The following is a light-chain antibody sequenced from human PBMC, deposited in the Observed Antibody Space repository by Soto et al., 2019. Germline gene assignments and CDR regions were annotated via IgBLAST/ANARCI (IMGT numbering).Light chain of an antibody. V-gene: IGKV2-30*01. CDR2: RAS. Sequence: DVVMTQSPLSLPVILGQPASISCRSSQSIVYSNGQAYLSWFQQRPGQSPRRLIYRASNRDSGVXDXYSGSGSGTDFTLQIDRVEAEDVGIYYCMQGTKWPPTFGRGTRVEIK. CDR3: MQGTKWPPT. CDR1: QSIVYSNGQAY. J-gene: IGKJ1*01.